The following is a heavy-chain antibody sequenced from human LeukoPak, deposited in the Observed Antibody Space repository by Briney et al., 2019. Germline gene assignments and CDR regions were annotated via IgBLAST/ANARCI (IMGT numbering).Heavy chain of an antibody. V-gene: IGHV4-39*01. J-gene: IGHJ4*02. D-gene: IGHD3-10*01. Sequence: SETLSLTCTVSGASISSSSYYWGWIRQPPGKGLEWIGSVYYSGDTYYNPSLKSRVTISVDTSKNQFSLRLTSVTAADTAVYYCARLDFQDTMIRGAVGYWGQGTLVTVSS. CDR2: VYYSGDT. CDR3: ARLDFQDTMIRGAVGY. CDR1: GASISSSSYY.